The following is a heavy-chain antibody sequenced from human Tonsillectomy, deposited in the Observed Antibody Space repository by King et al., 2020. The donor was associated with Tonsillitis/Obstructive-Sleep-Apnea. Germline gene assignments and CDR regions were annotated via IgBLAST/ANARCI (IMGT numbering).Heavy chain of an antibody. CDR2: ISYDGIIK. D-gene: IGHD3-10*01. Sequence: HVQLVESGGGVVQPGRSLRLSCAASGFTFSGYALHWVRQAPGKGLEWVADISYDGIIKYYADSVKGRFTISRDNSKNTLFLQMNSLRAEDTAVYYCAGALLWFDELLSEYFQHWGQGTLVTVSS. V-gene: IGHV3-30*04. J-gene: IGHJ1*01. CDR3: AGALLWFDELLSEYFQH. CDR1: GFTFSGYA.